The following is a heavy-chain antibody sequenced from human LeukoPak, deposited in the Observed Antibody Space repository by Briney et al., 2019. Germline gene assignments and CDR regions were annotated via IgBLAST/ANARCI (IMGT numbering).Heavy chain of an antibody. CDR3: ARQYYDSSGYWYFDL. V-gene: IGHV4-61*01. J-gene: IGHJ2*01. CDR2: IYYSGST. CDR1: GGSISSGSYY. D-gene: IGHD3-22*01. Sequence: SETLSLTCTVSGGSISSGSYYWSWIRQPPGKGLEWIGYIYYSGSTNYNPSLKSRVTISVDTSKNQFSLKLSSVTAADTAVYYCARQYYDSSGYWYFDLWGRGTLVTVSS.